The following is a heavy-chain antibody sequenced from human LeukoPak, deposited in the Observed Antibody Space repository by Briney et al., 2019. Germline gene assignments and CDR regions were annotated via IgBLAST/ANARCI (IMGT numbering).Heavy chain of an antibody. CDR2: IIPIFGTA. V-gene: IGHV1-69*13. CDR3: ARVVPAGDYGDYVGWFDP. CDR1: GGTFSSYA. Sequence: SVNVSCKASGGTFSSYAISWVRQAPGQGLEWMGGIIPIFGTANYAQKFQGRVTITADESTSTAYMELSSLRSEDTAVYYCARVVPAGDYGDYVGWFDPWGQGTLVSVSS. D-gene: IGHD4-17*01. J-gene: IGHJ5*02.